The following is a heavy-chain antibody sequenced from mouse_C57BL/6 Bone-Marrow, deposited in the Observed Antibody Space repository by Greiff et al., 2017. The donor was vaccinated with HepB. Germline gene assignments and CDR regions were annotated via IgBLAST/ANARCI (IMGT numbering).Heavy chain of an antibody. D-gene: IGHD1-1*01. CDR1: GYTFTSYW. V-gene: IGHV1-74*01. J-gene: IGHJ1*03. CDR3: AIPPYYGSSYWYFDV. Sequence: QVQLQQPGAELVKPGASVKVSCKASGYTFTSYWMHWVKQRPGQGLEWIGRIHPSDSDTNYNQKFKGKATFTVDKSSSTAYMQLSSLTSEDSAVYYCAIPPYYGSSYWYFDVWGTGTTVTVSS. CDR2: IHPSDSDT.